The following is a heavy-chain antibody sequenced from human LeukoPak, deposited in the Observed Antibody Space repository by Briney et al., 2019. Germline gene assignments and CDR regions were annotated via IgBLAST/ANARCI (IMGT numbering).Heavy chain of an antibody. Sequence: PGGSLRLSCAASGFTFSNAWMSWVRQAPGKGLEWVGRIKSKTDGGTTDYAAPVKGRFTISRDNSKNTLYLQMNSLRAEDTAVYYCAKGWYYDGMDVWGQGTTVTVSS. CDR2: IKSKTDGGTT. V-gene: IGHV3-15*01. CDR3: AKGWYYDGMDV. J-gene: IGHJ6*02. D-gene: IGHD2-15*01. CDR1: GFTFSNAW.